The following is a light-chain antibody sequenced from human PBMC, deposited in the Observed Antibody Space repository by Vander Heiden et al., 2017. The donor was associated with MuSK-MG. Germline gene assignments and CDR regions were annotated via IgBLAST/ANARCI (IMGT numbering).Light chain of an antibody. CDR2: GTT. CDR3: QQYGSYFYT. Sequence: EIVLTQSPGTLSLSLGERATVSCRASQSASSGYLGRYQAKPGQAPRLPIYGTTRSAKGIPDRFSGSRSGTDFILTISRLEPEDCAVYFCQQYGSYFYTFGQGTKVEIK. CDR1: QSASSGY. J-gene: IGKJ2*01. V-gene: IGKV3-20*01.